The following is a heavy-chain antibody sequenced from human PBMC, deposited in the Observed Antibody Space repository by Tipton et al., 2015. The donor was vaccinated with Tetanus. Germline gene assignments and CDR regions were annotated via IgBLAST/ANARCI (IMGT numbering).Heavy chain of an antibody. D-gene: IGHD6-19*01. V-gene: IGHV3-21*01. CDR2: ISDSTDHI. CDR1: GFTFSGYS. J-gene: IGHJ4*02. CDR3: ARWTTYGSGWYIDY. Sequence: LSLTCAASGFTFSGYSMNWVRQAPGKGLEWVSSISDSTDHIYYADSVKGRFTISRDNARNSLYLQMNSLRAEDTAMYYCARWTTYGSGWYIDYWGQGTLVTVSS.